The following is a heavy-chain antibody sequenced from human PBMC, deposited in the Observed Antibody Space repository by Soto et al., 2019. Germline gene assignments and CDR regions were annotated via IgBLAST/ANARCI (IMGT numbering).Heavy chain of an antibody. J-gene: IGHJ6*02. CDR2: IDPGDSYT. V-gene: IGHV5-10-1*01. Sequence: PGESLKLSCKGSGYSFTSYWISWVRQMPGKGLEWMGRIDPGDSYTNYSPSFQGHVTISADKSISTAYLQWSSLKASDTAMYYWAELAAARYYYCGMDVWGQGTTVTVSS. D-gene: IGHD6-13*01. CDR1: GYSFTSYW. CDR3: AELAAARYYYCGMDV.